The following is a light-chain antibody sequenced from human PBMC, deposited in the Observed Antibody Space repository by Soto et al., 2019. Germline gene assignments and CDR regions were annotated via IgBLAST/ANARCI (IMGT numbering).Light chain of an antibody. CDR1: QSVRSSF. CDR2: DVS. CDR3: QQYENSVMYT. Sequence: EIVLTQSPGTLSLSPGERATLSCRASQSVRSSFFAWYQQKPGQAPRLLIYDVSVRATGIPYRFSGSESGTDSTLTIYILEPEYFAVYYCQQYENSVMYTFGQGTKLEIK. V-gene: IGKV3-20*01. J-gene: IGKJ2*01.